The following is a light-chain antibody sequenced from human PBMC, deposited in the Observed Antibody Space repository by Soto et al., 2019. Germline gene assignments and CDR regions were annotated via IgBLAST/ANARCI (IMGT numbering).Light chain of an antibody. J-gene: IGKJ1*01. CDR3: QQYINRWT. CDR1: QSISTW. V-gene: IGKV1-5*03. CDR2: KAS. Sequence: DIQMTQSPSTLSASVGDRVTITCRASQSISTWLAWYKQKPGKAPKLLIYKASSLESGVPSRFSGSGSGTEFTLTISCLQPDDFATYYCQQYINRWTFGQGTKVEIK.